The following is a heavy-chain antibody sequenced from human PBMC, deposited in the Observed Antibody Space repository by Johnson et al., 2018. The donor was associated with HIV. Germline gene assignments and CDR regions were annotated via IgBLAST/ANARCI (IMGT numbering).Heavy chain of an antibody. J-gene: IGHJ3*02. Sequence: VQLVESGGGLVQPGRSLRLSCAASGFTFDDYAMHWVRQAPGKGLEWVSLITWDGGSTYYADSVKGRFTISRDISKNSLYLQMNSLRAEDTALYYCAKDKASATPYLSSGWYGGAFDIWGQGTMVTVSS. V-gene: IGHV3-43D*03. CDR3: AKDKASATPYLSSGWYGGAFDI. CDR2: ITWDGGST. CDR1: GFTFDDYA. D-gene: IGHD6-19*01.